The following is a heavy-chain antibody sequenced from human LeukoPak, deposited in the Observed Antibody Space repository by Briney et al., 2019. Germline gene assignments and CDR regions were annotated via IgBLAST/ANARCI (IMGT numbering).Heavy chain of an antibody. V-gene: IGHV4-39*07. J-gene: IGHJ6*03. CDR3: AREGRYRYGYNEYHSYMDI. Sequence: SETLSLTCTVSGGSISSISYYWGWIRQPPGKGLEWIGSMYHNGSTYYNPSLKSRVTISVDTSKNQFSLKLTSVTAAETAVYYCAREGRYRYGYNEYHSYMDIWGKGTTVTVSS. CDR1: GGSISSISYY. D-gene: IGHD5-24*01. CDR2: MYHNGST.